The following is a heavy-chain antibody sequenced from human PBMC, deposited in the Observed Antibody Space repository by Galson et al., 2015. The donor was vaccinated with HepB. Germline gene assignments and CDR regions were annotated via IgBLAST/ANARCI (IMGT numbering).Heavy chain of an antibody. D-gene: IGHD6-6*01. CDR3: ARDNEYRRSSGYFQH. J-gene: IGHJ1*01. V-gene: IGHV3-30-3*01. CDR1: AFTFSSYV. Sequence: SLRLSCAASAFTFSSYVMNWVRQAPGKGLEWVAVISYDGSNKYYADSVKGRFTISRDSSKNTLYLQMSSLRAEDTAVYYCARDNEYRRSSGYFQHWGQGTLVTVSS. CDR2: ISYDGSNK.